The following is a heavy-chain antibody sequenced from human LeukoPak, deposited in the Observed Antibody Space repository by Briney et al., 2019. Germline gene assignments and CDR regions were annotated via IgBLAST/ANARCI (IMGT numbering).Heavy chain of an antibody. Sequence: GGSLRLSCAASGFTFSSYSMNWVRQAPGKGLEWVSSINTRSYIYSADSVKGRFTISRDNDKNSVYLQMSSLRAEDTAVYYCAREGGYCYGASCRFFDSWGQGTLVTVSS. V-gene: IGHV3-21*01. D-gene: IGHD2-15*01. J-gene: IGHJ4*02. CDR3: AREGGYCYGASCRFFDS. CDR1: GFTFSSYS. CDR2: INTRSYI.